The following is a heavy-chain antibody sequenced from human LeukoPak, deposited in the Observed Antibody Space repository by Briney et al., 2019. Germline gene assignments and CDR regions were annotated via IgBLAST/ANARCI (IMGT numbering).Heavy chain of an antibody. CDR3: TKDEVANWGSIDY. CDR2: ISYDGSNK. J-gene: IGHJ4*02. Sequence: GGSLRLSCAASGFTFSSYAMHWVRQAPGKGLEWVAVISYDGSNKYYADSVKGRFTISRDNSKNTLYLQMNSLRAEDAAVYYCTKDEVANWGSIDYWGQGTLVTVSS. CDR1: GFTFSSYA. D-gene: IGHD7-27*01. V-gene: IGHV3-30*04.